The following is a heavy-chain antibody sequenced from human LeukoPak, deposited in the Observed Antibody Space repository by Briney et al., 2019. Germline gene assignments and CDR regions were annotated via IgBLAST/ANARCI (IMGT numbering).Heavy chain of an antibody. J-gene: IGHJ4*02. CDR2: MSGSDTGS. CDR3: ARGMATIPPLYYFDY. CDR1: GFTLSSYS. Sequence: GGSLRLSCVASGFTLSSYSMSWVRQAPGKGLERVSAMSGSDTGSWYADSVKGRFTISRDTSKTTLYLQMNSLRAEDTAVYYCARGMATIPPLYYFDYWGQGTLVTVSS. V-gene: IGHV3-23*01. D-gene: IGHD5-24*01.